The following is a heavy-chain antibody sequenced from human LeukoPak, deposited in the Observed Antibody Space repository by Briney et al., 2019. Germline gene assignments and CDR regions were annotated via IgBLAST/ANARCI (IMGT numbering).Heavy chain of an antibody. J-gene: IGHJ4*02. CDR1: GFTFSSYW. V-gene: IGHV3-7*03. CDR2: TKQDGSER. Sequence: GGSLRLSCAASGFTFSSYWMSWVRQAPGKGLEWVANTKQDGSERYYVDSVKGRFTIFRDNPKNTLYLQMNSLRAEDTAVYYCAKEDYANSGYYYHYWGQGTLVTVSS. CDR3: AKEDYANSGYYYHY. D-gene: IGHD3-22*01.